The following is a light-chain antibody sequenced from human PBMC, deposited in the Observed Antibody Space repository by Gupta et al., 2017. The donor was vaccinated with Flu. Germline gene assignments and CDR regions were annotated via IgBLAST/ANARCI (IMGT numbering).Light chain of an antibody. CDR3: QQFDLLSGVT. V-gene: IGKV1-33*01. Sequence: DIQLTQSPSSLSASVGDRVTITCQASQDIENYLSWYQQKPGKAPTLLIYDASTLSTGVPSRFSGAGSGTDFTFTISSLQPEDVATYFCQQFDLLSGVTFGPGTRVDTK. CDR2: DAS. J-gene: IGKJ3*01. CDR1: QDIENY.